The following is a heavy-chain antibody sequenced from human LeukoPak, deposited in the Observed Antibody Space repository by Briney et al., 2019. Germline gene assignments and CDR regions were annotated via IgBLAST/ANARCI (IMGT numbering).Heavy chain of an antibody. Sequence: GGSLRLSCAGSGFTFSSYAMSWVRQAPGKGLEWVSAISGSGGSTYYADSVKGRFTISRDNSKNTLYLQMNSLRAEDTAVYYCAKLITMVRGVDYWGQGTLVTVSS. D-gene: IGHD3-10*01. CDR1: GFTFSSYA. V-gene: IGHV3-23*01. CDR2: ISGSGGST. J-gene: IGHJ4*02. CDR3: AKLITMVRGVDY.